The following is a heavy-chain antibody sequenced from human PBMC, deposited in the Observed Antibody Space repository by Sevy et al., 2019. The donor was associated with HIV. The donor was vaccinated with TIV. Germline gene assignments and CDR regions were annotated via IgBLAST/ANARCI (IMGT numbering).Heavy chain of an antibody. D-gene: IGHD3-22*01. V-gene: IGHV3-33*01. CDR1: GFTFSSYG. CDR2: IWYDGSNK. J-gene: IGHJ6*02. Sequence: GGSLRLSCAASGFTFSSYGMHWVRQAPGKGLEWVAVIWYDGSNKYYADSVKGRFTISRDNSKNTLYLQMNSLRAEDTAVYYCARGFYYDSSGYYGDYGMDVWGQGTTVTVSS. CDR3: ARGFYYDSSGYYGDYGMDV.